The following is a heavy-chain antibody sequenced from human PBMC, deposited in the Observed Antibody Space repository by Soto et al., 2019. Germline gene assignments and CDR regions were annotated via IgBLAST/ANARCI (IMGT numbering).Heavy chain of an antibody. CDR2: ISAYTGNT. V-gene: IGHV1-18*01. Sequence: QVQLVQSGGEVKKPGASVKVSCKASGYTFTDYGITWVRQAPGQGLEWMGWISAYTGNTNYAKKVHGRVTMGTDTSTSTAYLELRSLRSDDTAVYYCARGPESRSTAYFDYWGQGTLVTVSS. CDR1: GYTFTDYG. CDR3: ARGPESRSTAYFDY. D-gene: IGHD1-26*01. J-gene: IGHJ4*02.